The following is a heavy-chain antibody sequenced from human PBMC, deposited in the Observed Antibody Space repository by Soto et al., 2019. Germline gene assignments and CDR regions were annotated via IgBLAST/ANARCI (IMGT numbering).Heavy chain of an antibody. CDR2: IYYSGST. D-gene: IGHD3-22*01. J-gene: IGHJ4*02. CDR1: GGSVSSGTYY. Sequence: QVQLQESGPGLVTPSETLSLTCTVSGGSVSSGTYYWSWIRQPPGKGLEWIGYIYYSGSTNYNPSLKSRVTMSVDTSKNQFSLKLTSVTAADTAVYYCASGYDSSGYWVWGQGTLVTVSS. CDR3: ASGYDSSGYWV. V-gene: IGHV4-61*01.